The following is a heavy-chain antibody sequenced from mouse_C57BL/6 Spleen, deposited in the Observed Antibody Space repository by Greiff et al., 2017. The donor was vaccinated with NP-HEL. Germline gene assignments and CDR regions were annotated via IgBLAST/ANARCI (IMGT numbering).Heavy chain of an antibody. CDR2: ISDGGSYT. CDR3: ARDRKTTAQVLAY. D-gene: IGHD3-2*02. Sequence: EVMLVESGGGLVKPGGSLKLSCAASGFTFSSYAMSWVRQTPEKRLEWVATISDGGSYTYYPDNVKGRFTISRDNAKNNLYLQMSHLKSEDTAMYYCARDRKTTAQVLAYWGQGTLVTVSA. V-gene: IGHV5-4*01. CDR1: GFTFSSYA. J-gene: IGHJ3*01.